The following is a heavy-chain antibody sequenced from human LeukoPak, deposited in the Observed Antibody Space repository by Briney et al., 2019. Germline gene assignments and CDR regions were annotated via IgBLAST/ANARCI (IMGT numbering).Heavy chain of an antibody. D-gene: IGHD2-15*01. V-gene: IGHV4-34*01. Sequence: SETLSLTCAVYGGSFSGYYWSWLRQPPGKGLEWLGEINHSGSTNYNPSLKSRVTISVDTSKNQFSLKLSSVTAADTAVYYCARGRRATDIVGVLAEAVDYWGQGTLVTVSS. CDR3: ARGRRATDIVGVLAEAVDY. J-gene: IGHJ4*02. CDR1: GGSFSGYY. CDR2: INHSGST.